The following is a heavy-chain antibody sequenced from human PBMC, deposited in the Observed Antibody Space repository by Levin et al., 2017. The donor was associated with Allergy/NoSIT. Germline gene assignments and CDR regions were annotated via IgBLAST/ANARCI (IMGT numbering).Heavy chain of an antibody. J-gene: IGHJ4*02. CDR2: INHSGST. CDR1: GGSFSGYY. CDR3: ASSRYCSGGSCWIPDYFDY. V-gene: IGHV4-34*01. D-gene: IGHD2-15*01. Sequence: PSETLSLTCAVYGGSFSGYYWSWIRQPPGKGLEWIGEINHSGSTNYNPSLKSRVTISVDTSKNQFSLKLSSVTAADTAVYYCASSRYCSGGSCWIPDYFDYWGQGTLVTVSS.